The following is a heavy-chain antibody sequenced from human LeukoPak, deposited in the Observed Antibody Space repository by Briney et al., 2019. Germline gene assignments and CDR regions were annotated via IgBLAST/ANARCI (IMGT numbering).Heavy chain of an antibody. CDR3: ARDVFAARHPAYFDY. CDR1: GGTFSNFG. D-gene: IGHD6-6*01. V-gene: IGHV1-69*05. CDR2: IIPMFDTI. Sequence: SVKVSCKASGGTFSNFGISWVRQAPWQGLEWMGGIIPMFDTINYAQKFQGRVTITTDESTSTAYMELSSLRSDDTAVYYCARDVFAARHPAYFDYWGQGTLVTVSS. J-gene: IGHJ4*02.